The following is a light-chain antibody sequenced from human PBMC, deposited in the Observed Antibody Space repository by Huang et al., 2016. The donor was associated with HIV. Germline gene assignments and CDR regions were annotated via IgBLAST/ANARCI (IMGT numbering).Light chain of an antibody. Sequence: EVVLTQSPGTLTLSVGDRATLFCRASQNLASNTLAWYQQKPGQPPRLLGFGASTRASDVPNRFTGSVSGTNFTLSISGLEPDDFAVYYCQQYDNFSFGQGT. CDR1: QNLASNT. V-gene: IGKV3-20*01. J-gene: IGKJ2*01. CDR3: QQYDNFS. CDR2: GAS.